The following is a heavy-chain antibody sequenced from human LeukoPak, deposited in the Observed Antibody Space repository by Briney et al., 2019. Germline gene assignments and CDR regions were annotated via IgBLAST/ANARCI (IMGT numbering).Heavy chain of an antibody. CDR2: IYSTGST. Sequence: SETLSLTCTVSGGSISSGSYYWSWIRQPPGKGLEWIGTIYSTGSTYYNASLKSRVTISVDTSKNQFSLRLTSVTAADTAVYYCATWLQMHFWGQGTLVTVSS. D-gene: IGHD5-24*01. CDR3: ATWLQMHF. CDR1: GGSISSGSYY. J-gene: IGHJ4*02. V-gene: IGHV4-39*07.